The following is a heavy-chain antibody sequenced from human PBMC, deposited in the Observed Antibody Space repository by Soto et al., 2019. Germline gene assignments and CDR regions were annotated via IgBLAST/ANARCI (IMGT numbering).Heavy chain of an antibody. J-gene: IGHJ6*02. D-gene: IGHD6-13*01. CDR1: GYSFTSYW. CDR2: IYPGDSDT. CDR3: ARRGGSSSWYEDYYHGMDV. V-gene: IGHV5-51*01. Sequence: GESLKISCKGSGYSFTSYWIGWVRQMPGKGLEWMGIIYPGDSDTRYSPSFQGQVTISADKSISTAYLQWSSLKASDTAMYYCARRGGSSSWYEDYYHGMDVWGQGTTVTVSS.